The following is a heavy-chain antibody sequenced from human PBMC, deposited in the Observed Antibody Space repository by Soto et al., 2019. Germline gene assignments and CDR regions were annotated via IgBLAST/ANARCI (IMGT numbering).Heavy chain of an antibody. V-gene: IGHV1-46*01. J-gene: IGHJ4*02. CDR1: GYTFTSYY. D-gene: IGHD2-2*01. CDR2: INPSGGST. CDR3: ARVGGRGYCSSTSCYRESFDY. Sequence: ASVKVSCKASGYTFTSYYMHWVRQAPGQGLEWMGIINPSGGSTSYAQKFQGRVTMTRDTSTSTVYMELSSLRSEDTAVYYCARVGGRGYCSSTSCYRESFDYWGQGTLVTVSS.